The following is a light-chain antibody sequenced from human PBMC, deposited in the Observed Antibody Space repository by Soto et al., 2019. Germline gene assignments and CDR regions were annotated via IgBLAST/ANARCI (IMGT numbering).Light chain of an antibody. J-gene: IGLJ1*01. CDR2: EVS. V-gene: IGLV2-14*01. Sequence: QSALTQPASVSGSPGQSITISCIGTSSDVGGHNYVSWYQQYPGKAPKLMISEVSDRPSGISYRFSGSKSGNTASLTISGLQAEDEAHYFCSSYTGTYTYVFGSGTKLTVL. CDR1: SSDVGGHNY. CDR3: SSYTGTYTYV.